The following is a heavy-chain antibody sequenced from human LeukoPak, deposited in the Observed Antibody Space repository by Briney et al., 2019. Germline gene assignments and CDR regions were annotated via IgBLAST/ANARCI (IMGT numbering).Heavy chain of an antibody. CDR1: GYTFTGYY. CDR3: ARDGNTQGDYGDFDWFDP. J-gene: IGHJ5*02. V-gene: IGHV1-2*02. CDR2: INPNSGGT. D-gene: IGHD4-17*01. Sequence: ASVKVSCKASGYTFTGYYMHWVRQAPGQGLEWMGWINPNSGGTNYAQKFQGRVTMTRDTSISTAYMELSRLRSDDTAVYYCARDGNTQGDYGDFDWFDPWGQGTLVTVSS.